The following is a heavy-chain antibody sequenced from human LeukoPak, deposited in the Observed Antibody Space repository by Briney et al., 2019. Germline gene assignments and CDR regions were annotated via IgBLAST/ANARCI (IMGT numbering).Heavy chain of an antibody. CDR3: VRDSDDYSNRDDAFDL. D-gene: IGHD4-11*01. V-gene: IGHV3-30-3*01. Sequence: PGGSLRLSCAASGFTFSSYAMHWVRQAPGKGLEWVAVISYDGSNKYYADSVKGRFTISRDNSKKSVYLQMNSLRAEDTAVYHCVRDSDDYSNRDDAFDLWGQGTLVAVST. J-gene: IGHJ3*01. CDR1: GFTFSSYA. CDR2: ISYDGSNK.